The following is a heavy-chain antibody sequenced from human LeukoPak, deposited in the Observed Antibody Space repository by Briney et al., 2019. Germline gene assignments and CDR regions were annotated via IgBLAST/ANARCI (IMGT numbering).Heavy chain of an antibody. D-gene: IGHD3-9*01. Sequence: ASETLSLTCTVSGGSIRSSYYYWGWIRQPPGKGLEWIGSIYDSGSTYYNPSLKSRVTISVDTSKNQFSLKLNSVTAADTAVYYCARDRLVQQRFDPWGQGTLVTVSS. CDR2: IYDSGST. J-gene: IGHJ5*02. CDR3: ARDRLVQQRFDP. CDR1: GGSIRSSYYY. V-gene: IGHV4-39*02.